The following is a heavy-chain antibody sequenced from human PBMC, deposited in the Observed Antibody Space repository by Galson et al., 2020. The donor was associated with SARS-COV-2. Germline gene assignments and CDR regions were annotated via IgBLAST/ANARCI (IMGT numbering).Heavy chain of an antibody. CDR1: GFTFSSYA. CDR3: ARSGSGSYISRFDY. CDR2: ISYDGSNK. D-gene: IGHD1-26*01. V-gene: IGHV3-30-3*01. J-gene: IGHJ4*02. Sequence: GGSLRLSCAASGFTFSSYAMHWVRQAPGKGLEWVAVISYDGSNKYYADSVKGRFTISRDNSKNTLYLQMNSLRAEDTAVYYCARSGSGSYISRFDYWGQGTLVTVSS.